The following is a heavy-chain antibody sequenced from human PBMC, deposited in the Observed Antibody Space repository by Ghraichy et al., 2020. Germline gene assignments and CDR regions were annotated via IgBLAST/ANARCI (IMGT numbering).Heavy chain of an antibody. CDR1: GFTFSSYA. CDR3: AKDRALGGGSCFDY. D-gene: IGHD2-15*01. J-gene: IGHJ4*02. Sequence: GGSLRLSCAASGFTFSSYAMSWVRQAPGKGLEWVSAISSSGANTYYAVSVNGRFTISIDNSKNTLYLQMNSLRDEDTAVYYCAKDRALGGGSCFDYWGQGALVTVSS. CDR2: ISSSGANT. V-gene: IGHV3-23*01.